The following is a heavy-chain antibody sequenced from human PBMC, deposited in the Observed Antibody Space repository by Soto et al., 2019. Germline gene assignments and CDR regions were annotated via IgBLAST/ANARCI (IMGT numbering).Heavy chain of an antibody. CDR2: INHSGST. CDR3: ARGRDIVVVPAAPRYFDY. Sequence: SETLSLTCAIYGGSFRGYYWISIRHPPGKKLEWIGEINHSGSTNYNPSLKSRVTISVDTSKYQFSLKLSSVTAADTAVYYCARGRDIVVVPAAPRYFDYWGPGTLXTVSP. V-gene: IGHV4-34*01. CDR1: GGSFRGYY. J-gene: IGHJ4*02. D-gene: IGHD2-2*01.